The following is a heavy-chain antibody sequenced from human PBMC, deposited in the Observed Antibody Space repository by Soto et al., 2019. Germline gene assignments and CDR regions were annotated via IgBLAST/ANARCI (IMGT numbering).Heavy chain of an antibody. J-gene: IGHJ4*02. Sequence: PGGSLRLSCAASGFTFSSNAMSWVRQAPGKGLEWVSGISASGDKTYYADSVKNRFTISRDNSKDTQKLQMNSLRDEDTALYYCVRDHNWAFDYWAPGTLVTVSS. CDR3: VRDHNWAFDY. V-gene: IGHV3-23*01. CDR2: ISASGDKT. D-gene: IGHD1-20*01. CDR1: GFTFSSNA.